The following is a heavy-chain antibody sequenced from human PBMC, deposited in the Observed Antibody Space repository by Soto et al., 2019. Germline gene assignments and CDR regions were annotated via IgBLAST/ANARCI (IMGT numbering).Heavy chain of an antibody. CDR3: ARYGYDGSGRRYQDY. J-gene: IGHJ4*02. V-gene: IGHV4-59*01. CDR2: IYYLGST. Sequence: SETLSLTCSVSDGSMSEYFWSWIRQSPGKGLEWIGYIYYLGSTDYNPSLKSRVTISVDTSKRQFSLRLTSVTAADTAVYYCARYGYDGSGRRYQDYWGTGTQVTGSS. D-gene: IGHD3-10*01. CDR1: DGSMSEYF.